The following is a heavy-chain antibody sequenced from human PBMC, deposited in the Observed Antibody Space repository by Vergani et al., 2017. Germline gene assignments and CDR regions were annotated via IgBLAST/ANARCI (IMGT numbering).Heavy chain of an antibody. CDR3: TRVGLLWFGELPYYYYGMDV. V-gene: IGHV3-49*03. CDR2: IRSKAYGGTT. Sequence: EVQLVESGGGLVQPGRSLRLSCTASGFTFGDYAMSWFRQAPGKGLEWVGFIRSKAYGGTTEYAASVKGRFTISRDDSKSIAYLQMNSLKTEDTAVYYCTRVGLLWFGELPYYYYGMDVWGQGTTVTVSS. J-gene: IGHJ6*02. CDR1: GFTFGDYA. D-gene: IGHD3-10*01.